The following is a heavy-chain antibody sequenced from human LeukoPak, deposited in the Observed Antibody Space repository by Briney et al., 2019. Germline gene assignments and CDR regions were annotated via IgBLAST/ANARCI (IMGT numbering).Heavy chain of an antibody. CDR2: IRSKAYGGTT. V-gene: IGHV3-49*04. J-gene: IGHJ5*02. D-gene: IGHD1-26*01. CDR1: GFAFGDYA. Sequence: GGPLRLSCTASGFAFGDYAMSWVRQAPGKGLEWVSFIRSKAYGGTTEYAASVKGRFTISRDDSKSIAYLQMNSLKTEDTAVYYCARGAGARWFDPWGQGTLVTVSS. CDR3: ARGAGARWFDP.